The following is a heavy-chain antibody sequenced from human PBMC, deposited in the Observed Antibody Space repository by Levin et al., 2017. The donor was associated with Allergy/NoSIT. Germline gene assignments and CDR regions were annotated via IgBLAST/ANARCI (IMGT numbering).Heavy chain of an antibody. J-gene: IGHJ3*02. CDR1: GYIFNNYW. V-gene: IGHV5-51*01. D-gene: IGHD5-24*01. Sequence: GASVKVSCQASGYIFNNYWIAWVRQVPGKGLDYMGIIYPDDSDARYSPSFQGQGTISVDKSISTVYLQWSSLKASDTATYYCARVALATSLDGAFDIWGQGTMVTVSS. CDR2: IYPDDSDA. CDR3: ARVALATSLDGAFDI.